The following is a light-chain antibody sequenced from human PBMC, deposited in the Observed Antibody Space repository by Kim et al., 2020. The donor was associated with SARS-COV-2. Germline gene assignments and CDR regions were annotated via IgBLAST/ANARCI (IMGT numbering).Light chain of an antibody. CDR2: VNSAGSH. Sequence: ASVKLTCTRSSGHSSYAIAWHQQQPEKGPRFLMKVNSAGSHTKGDGIPDRFSGSSSGAERYLTISSLQSEDEADYYCQTWGTGTVVFGGGTQLTVL. CDR3: QTWGTGTVV. V-gene: IGLV4-69*01. CDR1: SGHSSYA. J-gene: IGLJ2*01.